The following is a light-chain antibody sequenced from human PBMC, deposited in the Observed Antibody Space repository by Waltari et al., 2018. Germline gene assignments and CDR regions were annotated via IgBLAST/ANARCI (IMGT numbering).Light chain of an antibody. V-gene: IGLV1-40*01. CDR3: QSYDSSLSGVV. J-gene: IGLJ2*01. Sequence: QSVLTQPPSVSGAPGQGVTISCTGSSSNIGAGYVVNWYQQLPGTAPKLLIYGNSNRPSGVPDRFSGSKSGTSASLAITGLQAEDEADYYCQSYDSSLSGVVFGGGTKLTVL. CDR2: GNS. CDR1: SSNIGAGYV.